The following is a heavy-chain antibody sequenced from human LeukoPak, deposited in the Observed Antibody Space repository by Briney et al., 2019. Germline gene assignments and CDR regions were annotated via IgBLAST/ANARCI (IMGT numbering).Heavy chain of an antibody. CDR3: ARSSYSSSSSV. CDR1: GLTFDNCA. V-gene: IGHV3-9*01. J-gene: IGHJ3*01. Sequence: QSGGSLRLSCAASGLTFDNCAMNWVRQVPGKGLEWISLISWNSGTIGYADSVKGRFTISRDNAKNSLYLQINSLRAEDTAVYYCARSSYSSSSSVWGQGTMVTVSS. CDR2: ISWNSGTI. D-gene: IGHD6-6*01.